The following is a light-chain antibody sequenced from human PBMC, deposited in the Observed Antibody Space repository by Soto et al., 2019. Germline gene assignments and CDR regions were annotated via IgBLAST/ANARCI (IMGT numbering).Light chain of an antibody. CDR3: QSCDYRPSLVV. CDR1: SSNIGAGYD. J-gene: IGLJ2*01. Sequence: QSVLTQPPSMSGAPGQRVTISCTGSSSNIGAGYDVHWYQHLPGTAPKLLIYANNKRPSGVPDRFSGSKSGTSASLIITGLQAEDEATYYCQSCDYRPSLVVFGGGTKLTVL. CDR2: ANN. V-gene: IGLV1-40*01.